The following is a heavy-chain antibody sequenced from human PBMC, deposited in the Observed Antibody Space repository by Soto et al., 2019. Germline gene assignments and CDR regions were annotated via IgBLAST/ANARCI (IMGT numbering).Heavy chain of an antibody. Sequence: QVQLQESGLGLVKPLQTLSLTCTVSGDSVSGGYYWSWVRQRPRKGLEWIGYVSPIGTPYYSPSLNSRVSISMDTSKNQLSLEVRSVTAADTAVYYCARDRGSYGMDVWGQGTTVTVSS. CDR1: GDSVSGGYY. V-gene: IGHV4-31*03. J-gene: IGHJ6*02. CDR3: ARDRGSYGMDV. CDR2: VSPIGTP.